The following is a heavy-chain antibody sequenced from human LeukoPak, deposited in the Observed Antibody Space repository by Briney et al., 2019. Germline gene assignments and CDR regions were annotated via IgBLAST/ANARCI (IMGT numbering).Heavy chain of an antibody. CDR3: ARFSRPGYYYDSSANDAFDI. CDR1: GYSFTSYW. J-gene: IGHJ3*02. V-gene: IGHV5-51*01. D-gene: IGHD3-22*01. Sequence: GESLKISCKGSGYSFTSYWIGWVRQMPGKGLEWMGIIYPGDSDTRYSPSFQGQVTISADKSISTAYLQWSSLKASDTAMYYCARFSRPGYYYDSSANDAFDIWGQGTMVTVSS. CDR2: IYPGDSDT.